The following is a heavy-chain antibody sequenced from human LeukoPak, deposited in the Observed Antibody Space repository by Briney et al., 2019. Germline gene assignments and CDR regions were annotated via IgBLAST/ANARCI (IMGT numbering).Heavy chain of an antibody. D-gene: IGHD3-22*01. V-gene: IGHV1-18*01. CDR3: ARDYYDSSGYPFDP. J-gene: IGHJ5*02. CDR2: ISAYNGNT. CDR1: GYTFTSYG. Sequence: AASVKVSCKASGYTFTSYGISWVRQAPGQGLGWMGWISAYNGNTNYAQKLQGRVTMTTDTSTSTAYMELRSLRSDDTAVYYCARDYYDSSGYPFDPWGQGTLVTVSS.